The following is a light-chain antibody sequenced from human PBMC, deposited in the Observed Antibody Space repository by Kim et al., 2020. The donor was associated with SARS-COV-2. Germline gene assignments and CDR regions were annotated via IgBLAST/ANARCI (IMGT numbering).Light chain of an antibody. V-gene: IGKV1-39*01. CDR2: AAS. J-gene: IGKJ5*01. Sequence: DIQITQSPSSLSASVGDRVIITCRASQSISSHLNWYQQKPGKAPKLLIYAASSLQSGVPSRFTGSGSGTEFTLTNRTLQPEDSATYYCQQGYSSPQITFGQGTRLEIK. CDR3: QQGYSSPQIT. CDR1: QSISSH.